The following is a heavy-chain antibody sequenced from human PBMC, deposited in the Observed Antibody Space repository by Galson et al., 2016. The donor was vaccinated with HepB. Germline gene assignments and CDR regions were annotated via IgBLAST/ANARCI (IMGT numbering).Heavy chain of an antibody. Sequence: SLRLSCAASGLTFSNFGMHWVRQAPGKGLEWVAVISSDETYKYYADSVKGRFTISRDNSKNTLYLQMNSLRPEDTAVYYYAKDRPAYSGNLWCYFDYWGQGTLVTVSS. CDR3: AKDRPAYSGNLWCYFDY. D-gene: IGHD1-26*01. CDR1: GLTFSNFG. CDR2: ISSDETYK. J-gene: IGHJ4*01. V-gene: IGHV3-30*18.